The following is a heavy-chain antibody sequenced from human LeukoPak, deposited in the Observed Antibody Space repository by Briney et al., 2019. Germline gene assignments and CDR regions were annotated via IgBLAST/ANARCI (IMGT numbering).Heavy chain of an antibody. D-gene: IGHD1-1*01. CDR2: ISGNGDGT. V-gene: IGHV3-23*01. Sequence: GGSLRLSCAASGFTFNSYAMNWVRQAPGKGLEWVSAISGNGDGTYYSYSVKGRFTISRDNSKNTLSQQMNSLRAEDTAVYYCAKSLERDSYYFYMDVWGKGTTVTVSS. CDR1: GFTFNSYA. CDR3: AKSLERDSYYFYMDV. J-gene: IGHJ6*03.